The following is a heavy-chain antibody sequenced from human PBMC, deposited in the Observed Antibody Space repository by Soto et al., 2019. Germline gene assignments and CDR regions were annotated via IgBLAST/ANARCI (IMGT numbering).Heavy chain of an antibody. CDR1: GGTFSSYA. CDR3: ARGSGGSSYYYYGMDV. Sequence: QVQLVQSGAEVKKPGSSVKVSCKASGGTFSSYAINWVRQAPGQGLEWMGGIIPIFGTANYAQKFQGRVTITADESTSTAYMDLSSLRSEDTAVYYCARGSGGSSYYYYGMDVWGQGTTVTVSS. CDR2: IIPIFGTA. J-gene: IGHJ6*02. D-gene: IGHD2-15*01. V-gene: IGHV1-69*12.